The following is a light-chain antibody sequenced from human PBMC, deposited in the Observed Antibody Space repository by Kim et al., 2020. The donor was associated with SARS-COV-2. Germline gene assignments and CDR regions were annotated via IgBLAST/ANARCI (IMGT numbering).Light chain of an antibody. CDR1: NLGDKY. V-gene: IGLV3-1*01. CDR2: QDT. Sequence: SYELTQPPSVSVSPGQTASITCSGDNLGDKYTSWYQQKPGQSPVLVMYQDTNRPSRIPERFSGSNSGNTATLTISGTQAKDEADYYRQTWASSTAVVFGGGTQLTVL. J-gene: IGLJ2*01. CDR3: QTWASSTAVV.